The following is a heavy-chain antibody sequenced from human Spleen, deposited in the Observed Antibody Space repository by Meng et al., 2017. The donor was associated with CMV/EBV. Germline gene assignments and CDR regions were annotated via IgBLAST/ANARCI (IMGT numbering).Heavy chain of an antibody. CDR3: ASSMITIFGVVINSLGYYYYGMDV. D-gene: IGHD3-3*01. CDR1: GYTFTSYG. Sequence: ASVKVSCKASGYTFTSYGISWVRQAPGQGLEWMGIINPSGGSTSYAQKFQGRVTMTRDTSTSTVYMELSSLRSEDTAVYYCASSMITIFGVVINSLGYYYYGMDVWGQGTTVTVSS. V-gene: IGHV1-46*01. J-gene: IGHJ6*02. CDR2: INPSGGST.